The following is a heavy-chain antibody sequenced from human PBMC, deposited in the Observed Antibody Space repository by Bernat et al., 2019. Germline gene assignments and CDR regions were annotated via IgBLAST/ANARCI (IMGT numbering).Heavy chain of an antibody. J-gene: IGHJ5*02. D-gene: IGHD2-21*01. Sequence: VQLVESGGGLVQPGGSLRLSCAASGFTFSSYGMHWVRQAPGKGLEWVAVIWYDGSNKYYADSVKGRFTISRDNSKNTLYLQMNSLRAEDTAVYYCARDPTVIAISPWFDPWGQGTLVTVSS. V-gene: IGHV3-33*01. CDR3: ARDPTVIAISPWFDP. CDR2: IWYDGSNK. CDR1: GFTFSSYG.